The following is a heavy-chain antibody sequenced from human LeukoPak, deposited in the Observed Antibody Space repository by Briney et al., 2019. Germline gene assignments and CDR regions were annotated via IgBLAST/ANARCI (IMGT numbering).Heavy chain of an antibody. Sequence: GGSLRLSCAASGFTFSSYAMHWVRQAPGKGLEWVAVISYDGSNKYYADSVKGRFTISRDNSKNTLYLQMNSLRAEDTAVYYCAKGIRGYYDSSGQPWGQGTLVTVSS. D-gene: IGHD3-22*01. CDR2: ISYDGSNK. CDR1: GFTFSSYA. CDR3: AKGIRGYYDSSGQP. V-gene: IGHV3-30-3*01. J-gene: IGHJ4*02.